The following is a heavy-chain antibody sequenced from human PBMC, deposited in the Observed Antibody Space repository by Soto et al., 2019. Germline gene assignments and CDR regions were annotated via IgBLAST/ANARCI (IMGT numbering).Heavy chain of an antibody. CDR1: GGSISSYY. CDR2: IYTSGST. V-gene: IGHV4-4*07. J-gene: IGHJ4*02. CDR3: ARHDYGDSHFDY. Sequence: QVQLQESGPGLVKPSETLSLTCTVSGGSISSYYWSWIRQPAGQGLEWIGRIYTSGSTNYNPSLKSLVTISEDTSQNQFSVKLSSVTAADQAVYYCARHDYGDSHFDYWGQGTLVTVSS. D-gene: IGHD4-17*01.